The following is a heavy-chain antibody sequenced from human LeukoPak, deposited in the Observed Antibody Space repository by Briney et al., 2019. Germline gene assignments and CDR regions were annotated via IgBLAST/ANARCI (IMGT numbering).Heavy chain of an antibody. D-gene: IGHD5-18*01. J-gene: IGHJ4*02. V-gene: IGHV3-23*01. Sequence: GGSLRLSCAASGFTLSSYAMSWVRQAPGKGLEWVSAISGSGGSTYYADSVKGRFTISRDNSKNTLYLQMNSLRAEDTAVYYCAKERVQLWSTGLGYWGQGTLVTVSS. CDR2: ISGSGGST. CDR1: GFTLSSYA. CDR3: AKERVQLWSTGLGY.